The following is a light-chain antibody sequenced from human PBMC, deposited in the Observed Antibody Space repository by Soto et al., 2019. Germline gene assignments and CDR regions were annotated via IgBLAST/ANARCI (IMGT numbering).Light chain of an antibody. CDR1: QSLLHSSGNNY. CDR3: MQGQQTPIT. CDR2: WGS. Sequence: DIVMTQSPLSLPVTPGEPASMSCRSSQSLLHSSGNNYLDWYVQKPGQSPQLLIYWGSSRASGVPGRFSGSGSGTDFTLKISRVEAEDVGIYYCMQGQQTPITVGQGTRLEIK. V-gene: IGKV2-28*01. J-gene: IGKJ5*01.